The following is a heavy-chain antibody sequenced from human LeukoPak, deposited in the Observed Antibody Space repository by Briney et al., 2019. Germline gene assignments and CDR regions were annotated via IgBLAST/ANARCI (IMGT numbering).Heavy chain of an antibody. J-gene: IGHJ4*02. Sequence: SETLSLTCTVSGYSISSGYYWGWIRQPPGKGLEWIGSIYHSGSTYYSPSLKSRVTISVDTSKNQFSLKLSSVTAADTAVYYCARDLEQVFGLPDYWGQGTLVTVSS. CDR2: IYHSGST. CDR1: GYSISSGYY. D-gene: IGHD3/OR15-3a*01. V-gene: IGHV4-38-2*02. CDR3: ARDLEQVFGLPDY.